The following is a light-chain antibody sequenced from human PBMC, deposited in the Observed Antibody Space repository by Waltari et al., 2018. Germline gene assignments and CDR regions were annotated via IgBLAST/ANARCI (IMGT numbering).Light chain of an antibody. J-gene: IGLJ1*01. CDR3: CSYANYFYV. CDR1: SSAVGCYNY. CDR2: DVS. Sequence: QSALTQPRSVSGSPGQSVTLSCTGPSSAVGCYNYGSWYRQRPGQAPDPMIYDVSKRPPGVPDRFSGSKSGNTASLTIFGLQPEDEADYYCCSYANYFYVFGTGTTVTVL. V-gene: IGLV2-11*01.